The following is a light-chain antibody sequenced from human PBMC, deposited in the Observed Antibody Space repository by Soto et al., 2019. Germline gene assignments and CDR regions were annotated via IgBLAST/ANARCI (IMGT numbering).Light chain of an antibody. V-gene: IGKV3-11*01. J-gene: IGKJ4*01. CDR3: QQRSNWPHLT. CDR2: DAS. Sequence: EIVLTQSPATLSLSPGERATLSCRASQSVSSYLAWYQQKPGQAPRLLIYDASNRATGIPARFSGSGSGTDFTLTISSLEPEDFAVYYCQQRSNWPHLTFGGGTKVEIK. CDR1: QSVSSY.